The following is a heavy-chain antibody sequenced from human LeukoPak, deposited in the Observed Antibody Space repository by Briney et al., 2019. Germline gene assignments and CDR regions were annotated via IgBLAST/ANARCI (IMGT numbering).Heavy chain of an antibody. CDR1: GFTFSSYE. CDR2: ISSSGSTI. V-gene: IGHV3-48*03. J-gene: IGHJ4*02. CDR3: AREHDYGDLYFDY. Sequence: GGSLRLSCAASGFTFSSYEMNWVRQAPGKGLEWVSYISSSGSTIYYADSVKGRFTISRDNAKNSLYLQMNSLRAEYTAVYYCAREHDYGDLYFDYWGQGTLVTVSS. D-gene: IGHD4-17*01.